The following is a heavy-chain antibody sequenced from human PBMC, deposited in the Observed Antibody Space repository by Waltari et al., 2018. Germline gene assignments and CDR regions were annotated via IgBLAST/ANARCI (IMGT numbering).Heavy chain of an antibody. V-gene: IGHV1-18*01. CDR3: ARDLSECGGDGYSLKAVARPGGY. D-gene: IGHD2-21*01. J-gene: IGHJ4*02. Sequence: QVQLVQSGAEVKKPGASVKVSCKASGYTFTSYGISWVRQAPGQEVEWWGWMSAYNGNTNYAQKLQGGVTMTTDTSTSTAYMELRSLRSDDTAVYYCARDLSECGGDGYSLKAVARPGGYWGQGTLVTVSS. CDR1: GYTFTSYG. CDR2: MSAYNGNT.